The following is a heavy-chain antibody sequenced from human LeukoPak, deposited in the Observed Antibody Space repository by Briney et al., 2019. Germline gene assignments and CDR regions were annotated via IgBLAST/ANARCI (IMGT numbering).Heavy chain of an antibody. CDR3: ARGSTYYYGMDV. J-gene: IGHJ6*04. CDR2: ISSSSTTT. CDR1: GFTFSSYW. V-gene: IGHV3-48*04. Sequence: TGGSLRLSCAASGFTFSSYWMHWVRQAPGKGLEWISYISSSSTTTYYADSVKGRFTISRDNAQNSLYLQMNSLRADDTAVYYCARGSTYYYGMDVWGKGTTVTVSS. D-gene: IGHD5/OR15-5a*01.